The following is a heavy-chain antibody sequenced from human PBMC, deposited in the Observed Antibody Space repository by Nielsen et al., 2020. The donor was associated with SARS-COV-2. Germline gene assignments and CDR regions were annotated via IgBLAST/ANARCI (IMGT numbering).Heavy chain of an antibody. CDR2: INAGNGNT. V-gene: IGHV1-3*01. CDR1: GYTFTSYA. Sequence: VSVKVSCKASGYTFTSYAMHWVRQAPGQRLEWMGWINAGNGNTKYSQKFQGRVTITRDTSASTAYMELSSLRSEDTAVYYRARDYDSSGYSRYDAFDIWGQGTMVTVSS. D-gene: IGHD3-22*01. J-gene: IGHJ3*02. CDR3: ARDYDSSGYSRYDAFDI.